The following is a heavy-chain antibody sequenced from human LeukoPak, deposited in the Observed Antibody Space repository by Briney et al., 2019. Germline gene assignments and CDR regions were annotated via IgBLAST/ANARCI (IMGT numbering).Heavy chain of an antibody. Sequence: TGGSLRLSCAASGFTFSSYGMHWVRQAPGKGLEWVAFIRYDGSNKYYADSVKGRFTISRDNSKNTLYLQMNSLRAEDTAVYYCARAHHRRVYDFVWGTYPYWGQGTLVTVSS. V-gene: IGHV3-30*02. D-gene: IGHD3-16*02. J-gene: IGHJ4*02. CDR1: GFTFSSYG. CDR2: IRYDGSNK. CDR3: ARAHHRRVYDFVWGTYPY.